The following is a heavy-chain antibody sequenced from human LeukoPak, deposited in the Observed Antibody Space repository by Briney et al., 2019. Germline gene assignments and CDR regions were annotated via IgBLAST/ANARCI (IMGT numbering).Heavy chain of an antibody. D-gene: IGHD2-21*02. J-gene: IGHJ4*02. CDR3: ARVVVTYAAYYFDY. Sequence: SETLSLTCTVSGGSISSYYWSWIRQPPGKGLEWIGNIHHSGSTFYNPSLKSRVTISLDRSKNQFFLNLTSLTAADTAVYYCARVVVTYAAYYFDYWGQGTLVTVSS. CDR1: GGSISSYY. CDR2: IHHSGST. V-gene: IGHV4-59*12.